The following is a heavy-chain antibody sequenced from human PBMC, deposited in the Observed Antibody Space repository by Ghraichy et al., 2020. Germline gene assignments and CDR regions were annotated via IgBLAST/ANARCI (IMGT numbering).Heavy chain of an antibody. D-gene: IGHD4-17*01. J-gene: IGHJ4*02. CDR1: GFTFSRKA. V-gene: IGHV3-23*01. CDR3: AKGGPGAFTFEGFDC. CDR2: ISGDGHYI. Sequence: GGSLRLSCAASGFTFSRKAMSWVRQAPGKGLEWVSAISGDGHYIYYADSVKGRFTISRDNSRDTLYLQMNSLRADDTAVYFCAKGGPGAFTFEGFDCWGQGTLVTGSS.